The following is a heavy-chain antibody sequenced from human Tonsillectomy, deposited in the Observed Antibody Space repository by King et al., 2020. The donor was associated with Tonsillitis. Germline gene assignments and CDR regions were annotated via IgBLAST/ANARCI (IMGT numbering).Heavy chain of an antibody. CDR2: IRVIGGNT. CDR3: AKIASSGDWYPVYYYYMDV. D-gene: IGHD3-9*01. V-gene: IGHV3-23*04. Sequence: VQLVESGGGLVQPGGSLRLSCAASEFTFCNDAMSWVRQAPGRGLEWVSTIRVIGGNTYYAESGESRFTLSRDNSKNTLSLQMNSLRAEDTAIYYCAKIASSGDWYPVYYYYMDVWGKGTTVTVSS. CDR1: EFTFCNDA. J-gene: IGHJ6*03.